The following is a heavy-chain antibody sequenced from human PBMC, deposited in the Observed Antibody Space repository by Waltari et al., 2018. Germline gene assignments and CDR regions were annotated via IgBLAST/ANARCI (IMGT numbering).Heavy chain of an antibody. V-gene: IGHV3-53*02. D-gene: IGHD3-16*01. CDR2: SDDGSSS. J-gene: IGHJ6*02. CDR1: GLSVSSNY. CDR3: ARVWRNYHYYGMDV. Sequence: EVQLVETGGGLTQPGGSLRLSCAASGLSVSSNYISWVRQAPGRGLEGVSTSDDGSSSYYADSVKGRLTISRDNSKNTVYLQMNSLGVDDTAVYYCARVWRNYHYYGMDVWGQGTTVTVSS.